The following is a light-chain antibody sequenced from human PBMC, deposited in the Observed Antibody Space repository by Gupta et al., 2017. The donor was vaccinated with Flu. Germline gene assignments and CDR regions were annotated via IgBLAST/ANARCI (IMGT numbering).Light chain of an antibody. V-gene: IGLV2-8*01. CDR3: SSDASIGFYV. Sequence: QSALTQPPSASGSPGPSVTISCTGTSSDVGGYNYVSWYQQHPAKAPKLMIYEVSKRPAGVPGRFSGSKSGNTASLTISGHKEEEEADYYCSSDASIGFYVFGTGTKLTVL. CDR2: EVS. CDR1: SSDVGGYNY. J-gene: IGLJ1*01.